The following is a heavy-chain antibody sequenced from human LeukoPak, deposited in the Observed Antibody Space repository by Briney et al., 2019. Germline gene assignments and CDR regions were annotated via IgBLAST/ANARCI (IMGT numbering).Heavy chain of an antibody. V-gene: IGHV3-11*01. CDR1: GFTFSDYY. D-gene: IGHD3-10*01. J-gene: IGHJ3*02. CDR3: AGPYYYGSGSVLDI. CDR2: ISSSGSTI. Sequence: TGGSLRLSCAASGFTFSDYYMSWIRQAPGKGLEWVSYISSSGSTIYYADSVKGRFTISRDNAKNSLYLQMNSLRAEDTAVYYCAGPYYYGSGSVLDIWGQGTMVTVSS.